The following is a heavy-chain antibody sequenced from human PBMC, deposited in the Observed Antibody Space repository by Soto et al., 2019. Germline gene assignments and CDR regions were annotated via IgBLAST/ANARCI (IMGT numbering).Heavy chain of an antibody. CDR3: APLSVSLSGPYGIHV. Sequence: SETLSLTCSVSGYSVSSSDYYWAWIRQPPGKGLEWIGSMFYSGLTYYNPSLKSRVTLSVDTSKNQFSVRLDSVTAADTAVYYCAPLSVSLSGPYGIHVWGQGTTVTVSS. D-gene: IGHD2-15*01. CDR1: GYSVSSSDYY. V-gene: IGHV4-39*01. J-gene: IGHJ6*02. CDR2: MFYSGLT.